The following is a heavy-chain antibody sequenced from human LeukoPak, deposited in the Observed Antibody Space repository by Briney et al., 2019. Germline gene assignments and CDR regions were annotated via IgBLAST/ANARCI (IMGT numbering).Heavy chain of an antibody. V-gene: IGHV4-39*02. CDR3: ARGGTIFGVPSPQYMDV. CDR1: GGSISNISYY. D-gene: IGHD3-3*01. Sequence: SETLSLTCTVSGGSISNISYYWGWIRQPPGKGLEWIGSISYSGITYYNPSLKSRVTMSVDTSKNQFSPKLRSVTAADTAVYYCARGGTIFGVPSPQYMDVWAKGTTVTVSS. J-gene: IGHJ6*03. CDR2: ISYSGIT.